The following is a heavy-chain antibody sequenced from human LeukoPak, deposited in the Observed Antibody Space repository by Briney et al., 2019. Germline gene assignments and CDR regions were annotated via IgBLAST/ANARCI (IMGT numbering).Heavy chain of an antibody. CDR1: GYTFTGYY. D-gene: IGHD5-18*01. CDR3: AREDGGYSYGYLYYFDY. V-gene: IGHV1-2*02. Sequence: GASVKVSCKASGYTFTGYYMHWVRQAPRHGLEWMGWINPNSGGTNYAQKFQGRVTMTRDTSISTAYMELSRLRSDDTAVYYCAREDGGYSYGYLYYFDYWGQGTLVTVSS. CDR2: INPNSGGT. J-gene: IGHJ4*02.